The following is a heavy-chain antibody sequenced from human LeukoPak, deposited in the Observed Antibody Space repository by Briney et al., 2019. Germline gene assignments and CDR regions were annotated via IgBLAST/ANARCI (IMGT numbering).Heavy chain of an antibody. V-gene: IGHV3-30*18. D-gene: IGHD1-1*01. CDR1: GFTLSTHG. J-gene: IGHJ5*02. CDR2: ISYDGTNK. CDR3: AKDFGANNWYNWFDP. Sequence: AGGSLRLSCAASGFTLSTHGMHWVRQALGKGLEWVAMISYDGTNKQNTKSVKGRFTISRDNSKNTLYLQMNSLRAEDTAVYYCAKDFGANNWYNWFDPWGQGTLVTVSS.